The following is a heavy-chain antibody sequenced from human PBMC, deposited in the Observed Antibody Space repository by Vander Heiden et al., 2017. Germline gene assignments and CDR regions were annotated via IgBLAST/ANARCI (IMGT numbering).Heavy chain of an antibody. Sequence: QVQLQQWGAGLLKPSETLSLTCAVYGGSFSGYYWSGIRQAPGSGLEWIGKINHSGRTNYNPSLKSRVTISVDTSKNQFSLKLSSVTAADTAVYYCARGRYCSSTSCYARGSSLFDYWGQGTLVTVSS. CDR2: INHSGRT. CDR3: ARGRYCSSTSCYARGSSLFDY. J-gene: IGHJ4*02. CDR1: GGSFSGYY. V-gene: IGHV4-34*01. D-gene: IGHD2-2*01.